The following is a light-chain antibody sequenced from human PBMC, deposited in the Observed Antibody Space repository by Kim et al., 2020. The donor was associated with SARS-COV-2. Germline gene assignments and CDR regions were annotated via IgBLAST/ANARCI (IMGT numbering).Light chain of an antibody. V-gene: IGKV3-11*01. J-gene: IGKJ4*01. CDR2: DAS. Sequence: EIVLTHSPATLSLSPGERATLSCRASQSISNYLAWYQQKPGQAPRLLIYDASNRATGIPGRFSGSASGTDFTLTISSLEPEDFAIYYCQQRSNWPLTFGGGTKVDIK. CDR3: QQRSNWPLT. CDR1: QSISNY.